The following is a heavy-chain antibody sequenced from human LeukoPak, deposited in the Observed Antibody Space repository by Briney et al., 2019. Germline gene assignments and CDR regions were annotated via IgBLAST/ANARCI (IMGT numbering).Heavy chain of an antibody. CDR2: IYYSGST. V-gene: IGHV4-59*01. CDR1: GGSISSYY. CDR3: ARGPYGDYVLYYFDY. Sequence: KPSETLSLTCTVSGGSISSYYWSWIRQPPGKGLEWIGYIYYSGSTNYNPSLKSRVTISVDTSKNQFSLKLSSVTAADTAVYYRARGPYGDYVLYYFDYWGQGTLVTVSS. D-gene: IGHD4-17*01. J-gene: IGHJ4*02.